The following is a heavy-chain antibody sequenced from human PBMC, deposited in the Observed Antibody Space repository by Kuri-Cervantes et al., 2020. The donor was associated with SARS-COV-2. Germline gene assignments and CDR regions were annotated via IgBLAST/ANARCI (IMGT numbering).Heavy chain of an antibody. CDR1: GFTFSSYA. CDR3: ARDGTRDGYNYYFDY. J-gene: IGHJ4*02. V-gene: IGHV3-30-3*01. Sequence: GESLKIPCAASGFTFSSYAMHWVRQAPGKGLEWVAVISYDGSNKYYADSVKGRFTISRDNSKNTLYLQMNSLRAEDTAVYYCARDGTRDGYNYYFDYWGQGTLVTVSS. D-gene: IGHD5-24*01. CDR2: ISYDGSNK.